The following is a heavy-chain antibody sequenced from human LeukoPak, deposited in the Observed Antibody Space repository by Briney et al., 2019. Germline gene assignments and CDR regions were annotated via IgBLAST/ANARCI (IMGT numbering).Heavy chain of an antibody. J-gene: IGHJ3*02. D-gene: IGHD2-21*02. CDR2: IKEDGSEK. Sequence: GGSLRLSCAASGFSFSNFWMAWVRQAPGKGLEWVANIKEDGSEKYYVDSVKGRFTISRDSAKNSLYLQMSGLRVEDTAVYYCARVGPRLYCGGDCHNDPFDIWGQGTMVTVSS. CDR3: ARVGPRLYCGGDCHNDPFDI. CDR1: GFSFSNFW. V-gene: IGHV3-7*01.